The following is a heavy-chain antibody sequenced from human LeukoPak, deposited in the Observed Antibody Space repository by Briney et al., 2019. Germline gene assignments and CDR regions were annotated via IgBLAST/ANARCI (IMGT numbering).Heavy chain of an antibody. CDR1: GFTFSSYW. Sequence: GGSLRLSCAASGFTFSSYWMSWVRQAPGKGLEWVANIKQDGSEKYYVDSVKGRFTISKNSAKNSLYLQMNTLRVEDTAMYYCASLDTAKQPLANHWGQGTLVTVSS. J-gene: IGHJ5*02. CDR2: IKQDGSEK. V-gene: IGHV3-7*03. CDR3: ASLDTAKQPLANH. D-gene: IGHD5-18*01.